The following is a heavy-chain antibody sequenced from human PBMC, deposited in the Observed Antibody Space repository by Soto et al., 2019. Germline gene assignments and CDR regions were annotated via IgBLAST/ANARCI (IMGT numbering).Heavy chain of an antibody. CDR2: FDPEDGET. D-gene: IGHD1-26*01. V-gene: IGHV1-24*01. CDR3: AKDTESGRYYDY. J-gene: IGHJ4*02. Sequence: ASVKVSCKVSGYTLTELSMHWVRQAPGKGLEWMGGFDPEDGETIYAQKFQGRVTMTEDTSTDTAYMELSSLRSEDTAVYYCAKDTESGRYYDYWGQGTLVTVSS. CDR1: GYTLTELS.